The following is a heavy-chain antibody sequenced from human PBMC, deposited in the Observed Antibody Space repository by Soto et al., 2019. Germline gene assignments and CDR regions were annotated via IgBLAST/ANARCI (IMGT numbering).Heavy chain of an antibody. J-gene: IGHJ4*02. CDR3: ARDSLFSYDSSGYYN. CDR1: GYTFTSYA. CDR2: INAGNGKP. D-gene: IGHD3-22*01. Sequence: QVQLVQSGAEVKKPGASVKVSCKASGYTFTSYAMHWVRQAPGQRREWMGWINAGNGKPKYSQKFQGRVTITRDTSASPAYMELSSLRSEDTAVYYCARDSLFSYDSSGYYNWGQGTLVTVSS. V-gene: IGHV1-3*01.